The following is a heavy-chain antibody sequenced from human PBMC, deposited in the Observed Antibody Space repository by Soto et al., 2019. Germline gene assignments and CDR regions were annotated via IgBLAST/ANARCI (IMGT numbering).Heavy chain of an antibody. V-gene: IGHV3-66*01. D-gene: IGHD3-3*01. J-gene: IGHJ3*02. CDR3: ARDRSTIYAFDI. CDR2: IYSGGST. CDR1: GFTVSSNY. Sequence: EVQLVESGGGLVQPGGSLRLSCAASGFTVSSNYMSWVRQAPGKGLEWVAVIYSGGSTYYADSVKGRFTISRDNSKNTLYLQMNSLRAEDTAVYYCARDRSTIYAFDIWGQGTMVTVSS.